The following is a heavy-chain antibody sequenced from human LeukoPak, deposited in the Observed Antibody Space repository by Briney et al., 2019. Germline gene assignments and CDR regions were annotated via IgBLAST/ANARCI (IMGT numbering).Heavy chain of an antibody. Sequence: PGGSLRLSCAASGFTFSDYYMNWIRQAPGKGLEWVSYISSSSDHTNYADSVQGRFTISRDNAKNSVYLQMNSLRAEDTAIYYCATVGGSGSFYINYWGQGTLVTVSS. CDR1: GFTFSDYY. CDR3: ATVGGSGSFYINY. V-gene: IGHV3-11*05. D-gene: IGHD3-10*01. CDR2: ISSSSDHT. J-gene: IGHJ4*02.